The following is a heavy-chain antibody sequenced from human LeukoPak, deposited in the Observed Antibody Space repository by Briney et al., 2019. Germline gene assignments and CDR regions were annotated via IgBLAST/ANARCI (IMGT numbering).Heavy chain of an antibody. Sequence: GGSLRLSCAASGFTFSSYAMHWVRQAPGKGLGWVANIKQDGSEKYYVDSVKGRFTISRDNAKNSLYLQMNSLRAEDTAVYYCARDEQSMVRGVILNYYYYYYMDVWGKGTTVTISS. CDR1: GFTFSSYA. V-gene: IGHV3-7*01. J-gene: IGHJ6*03. CDR3: ARDEQSMVRGVILNYYYYYYMDV. D-gene: IGHD3-10*01. CDR2: IKQDGSEK.